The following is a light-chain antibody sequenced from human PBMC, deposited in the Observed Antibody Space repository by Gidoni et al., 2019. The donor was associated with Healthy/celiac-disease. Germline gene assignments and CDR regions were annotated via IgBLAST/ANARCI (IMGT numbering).Light chain of an antibody. CDR1: QSVLYSSNNKKY. CDR2: WAS. V-gene: IGKV4-1*01. CDR3: QQYYSNPLT. J-gene: IGKJ4*01. Sequence: DIVMTQSPDSLAVSLSERATINCKSSQSVLYSSNNKKYLAWYQQKPGQPTKLLIYWASTRESGVPDRFSGSGSGTVFTLTISSLQAEDVAVYYCQQYYSNPLTFGGGTKVEIK.